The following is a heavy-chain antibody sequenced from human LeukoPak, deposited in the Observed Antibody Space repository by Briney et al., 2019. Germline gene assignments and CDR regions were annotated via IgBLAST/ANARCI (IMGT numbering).Heavy chain of an antibody. J-gene: IGHJ4*02. CDR3: ARDGGYDILTGYPERYFDY. CDR1: GFTFSSYE. V-gene: IGHV3-48*03. D-gene: IGHD3-9*01. CDR2: ISSSGSTI. Sequence: PGGSLRLSCAASGFTFSSYEMNWVRQAPGKGLEWVSYISSSGSTIYYADSVKGRFTISRDNAKNSLYLQMNSLRAEDTAVYYCARDGGYDILTGYPERYFDYWGQGTLVTVSS.